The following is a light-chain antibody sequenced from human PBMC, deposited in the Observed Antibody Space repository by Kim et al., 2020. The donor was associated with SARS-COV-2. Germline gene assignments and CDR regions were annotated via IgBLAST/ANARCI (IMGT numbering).Light chain of an antibody. CDR2: WAS. J-gene: IGKJ2*01. CDR3: LQYYTTPYT. V-gene: IGKV4-1*01. CDR1: QGVLYSSNYKTY. Sequence: RATLNCKSSQGVLYSSNYKTYLAWFKRKPGQPPSLLIYWASSRASGVPDRFSGSGSGTDFSLTISSLQAEDVAVYYCLQYYTTPYTFGQGTKL.